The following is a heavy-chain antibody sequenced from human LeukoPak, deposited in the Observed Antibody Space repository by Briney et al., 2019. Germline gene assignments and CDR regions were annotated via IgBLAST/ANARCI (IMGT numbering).Heavy chain of an antibody. V-gene: IGHV4-59*06. CDR2: ITYSGNT. D-gene: IGHD3-3*01. CDR1: GGSISNYY. J-gene: IGHJ6*02. Sequence: SETLSLTCTVSGGSISNYYWSWIRQPPGKGLEWIGYITYSGNTYYYPALNSRVTVSLDTSKTQFSLKLSSVTAADTAVYYCARIAYDALDSYYYGMDVWGQGTTVTVSS. CDR3: ARIAYDALDSYYYGMDV.